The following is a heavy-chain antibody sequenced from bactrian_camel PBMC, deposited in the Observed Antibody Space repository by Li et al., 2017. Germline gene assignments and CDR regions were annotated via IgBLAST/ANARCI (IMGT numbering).Heavy chain of an antibody. CDR2: INSSGRST. J-gene: IGHJ6*01. V-gene: IGHV3S40*01. CDR1: RFTFSDYT. CDR3: AADITRCEVAVVGGKPRSGDFRY. D-gene: IGHD6*01. Sequence: CAASRFTFSDYTMTWVRQAPGKGLEWVSDINSSGRSTNYTDSVRGRFIVSRDNAKNTVYLQMTILKPEDSAMYYCAADITRCEVAVVGGKPRSGDFRYWGQGTQVTVS.